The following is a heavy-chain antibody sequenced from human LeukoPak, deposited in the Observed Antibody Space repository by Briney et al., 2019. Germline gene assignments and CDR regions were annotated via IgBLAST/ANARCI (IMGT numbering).Heavy chain of an antibody. CDR3: ARGPYYYMDV. J-gene: IGHJ6*03. Sequence: SETLSLTCTVSGGSISRNSHYWGWIRQSRGKGLEWIGSIYYSGSTYYNPSLKSRVTISVDRSKNQFSLKLSSVTVADTAVYYCARGPYYYMDVWGKGTTVTVSS. CDR2: IYYSGST. CDR1: GGSISRNSHY. V-gene: IGHV4-39*07.